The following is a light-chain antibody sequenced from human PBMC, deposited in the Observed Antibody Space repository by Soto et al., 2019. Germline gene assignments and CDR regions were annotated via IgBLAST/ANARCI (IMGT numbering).Light chain of an antibody. CDR2: AAS. J-gene: IGKJ5*01. Sequence: DIQLTQSPSFLSASVGDRVTITCRASQGISSYLAWYQQKPGKAPKLLIYAASTLQSGVPSRFSGSGSGTEFTLTIRSLQTEDFATYYCQQLNSYLTFGQGTRLEIK. V-gene: IGKV1-9*01. CDR3: QQLNSYLT. CDR1: QGISSY.